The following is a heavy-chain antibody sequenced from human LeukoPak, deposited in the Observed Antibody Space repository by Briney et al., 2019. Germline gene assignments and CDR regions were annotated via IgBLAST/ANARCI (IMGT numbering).Heavy chain of an antibody. J-gene: IGHJ4*02. CDR3: ATGIAAAVLLY. CDR1: GYTFTSYG. CDR2: IIPIFGTA. D-gene: IGHD6-13*01. Sequence: ASVKVSCKASGYTFTSYGISWVRQAPGQGLEWMGGIIPIFGTANYAQKFQGRVTITADESTSTAYMELSSLRSEDTAVYYCATGIAAAVLLYWGQGTLVTVSS. V-gene: IGHV1-69*13.